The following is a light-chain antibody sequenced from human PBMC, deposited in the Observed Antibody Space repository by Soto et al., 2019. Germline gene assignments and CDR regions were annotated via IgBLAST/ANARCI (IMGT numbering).Light chain of an antibody. CDR1: QRVRSNY. J-gene: IGKJ5*01. CDR2: AAF. Sequence: EIVLTQSPGTLSLSPGERAILSCRASQRVRSNYLAWYQHKPGQAPRLLIYAAFSRAAGIPDRFSGRGSGTEFTLAISRLEPDDFAVFYCHQYGDSPLTFGQGTRLEIK. CDR3: HQYGDSPLT. V-gene: IGKV3-20*01.